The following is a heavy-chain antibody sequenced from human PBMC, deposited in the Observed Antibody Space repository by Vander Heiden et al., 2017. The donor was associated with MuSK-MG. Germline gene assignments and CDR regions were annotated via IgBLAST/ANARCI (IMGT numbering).Heavy chain of an antibody. CDR3: ARQAPYTSGWPDY. Sequence: EVQLVQSGAEVKKPGESLRISCKGSGYSFTTYWIHRVRKKPGRGLEWMGRIGPSDTHTNYRPSFQGHATISADKSISTAYLRWSSLKPSDTAMYYCARQAPYTSGWPDYWGQGTLVTVSS. J-gene: IGHJ4*02. CDR2: IGPSDTHT. CDR1: GYSFTTYW. V-gene: IGHV5-10-1*03. D-gene: IGHD6-19*01.